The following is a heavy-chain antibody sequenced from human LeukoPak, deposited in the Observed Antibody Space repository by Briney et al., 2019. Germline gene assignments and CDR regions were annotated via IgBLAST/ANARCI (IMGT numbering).Heavy chain of an antibody. CDR3: ASGTGTTGEDDAFDV. V-gene: IGHV3-23*01. Sequence: GESLRLSCAASGFTFSSYAMNWVRQAPGKGLEWVSVISDSGGNTYFADSAKGRFAISRDNSKNTLYLHMTSLRAEDTAVYYCASGTGTTGEDDAFDVWGQGTMVTVSS. J-gene: IGHJ3*01. CDR2: ISDSGGNT. D-gene: IGHD1-7*01. CDR1: GFTFSSYA.